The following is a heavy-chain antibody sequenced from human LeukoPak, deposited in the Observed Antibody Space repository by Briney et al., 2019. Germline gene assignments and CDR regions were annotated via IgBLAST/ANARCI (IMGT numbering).Heavy chain of an antibody. CDR2: IYYSGST. CDR1: GGSISSSSYY. Sequence: PSETLSLTCTVSGGSISSSSYYWGWIRQPPGKGLEWIGSIYYSGSTYYNPSLKSRVTISVDTSKNQFSLKLSSVTAADTAVYYCARRPRIPFYYYYYMDVWGKGTTVTISS. CDR3: ARRPRIPFYYYYYMDV. D-gene: IGHD2-21*01. V-gene: IGHV4-39*01. J-gene: IGHJ6*03.